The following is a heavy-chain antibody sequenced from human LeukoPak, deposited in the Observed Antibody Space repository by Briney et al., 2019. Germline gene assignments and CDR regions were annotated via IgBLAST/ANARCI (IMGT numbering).Heavy chain of an antibody. CDR3: VKDVSRYSGYDSTFDY. V-gene: IGHV3-74*01. Sequence: GGSLRLSCAASGFTFSSNWMHWVRQAPGKGLVWVSRINEDGSTTNYADSVKGRSTIFRDNAKNTLYLQMNSLRAEDTAVYYCVKDVSRYSGYDSTFDYWGQGTLVTVSS. J-gene: IGHJ4*02. CDR2: INEDGSTT. CDR1: GFTFSSNW. D-gene: IGHD5-12*01.